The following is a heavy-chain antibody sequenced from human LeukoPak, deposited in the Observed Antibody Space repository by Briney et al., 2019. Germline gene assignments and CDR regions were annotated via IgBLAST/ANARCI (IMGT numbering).Heavy chain of an antibody. CDR1: GGSISSSSYY. CDR2: IYYSGST. V-gene: IGHV4-39*07. CDR3: ARDTVAGLDY. J-gene: IGHJ4*02. D-gene: IGHD6-19*01. Sequence: PSETLSLTCTVSGGSISSSSYYWGWIRQPPGKGLEWIGSIYYSGSTYYNPSLKSRVTISVDTSKNQFSLKLSSVTAADTAVYYCARDTVAGLDYWGQGTLVTVSS.